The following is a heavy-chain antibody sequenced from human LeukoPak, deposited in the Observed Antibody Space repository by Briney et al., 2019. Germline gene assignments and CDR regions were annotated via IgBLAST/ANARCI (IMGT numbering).Heavy chain of an antibody. Sequence: ASVKVSCKASGYTFTSYGISWVRQAPGQGLEWMGWISAYNGNTNYAQKLQGRVTMTTDTSTSTAYMELRSLRSDVTAVYYCARVVRSKDPDYYFDYWGQGTLVTVSS. V-gene: IGHV1-18*01. J-gene: IGHJ4*02. CDR1: GYTFTSYG. CDR2: ISAYNGNT. D-gene: IGHD6-6*01. CDR3: ARVVRSKDPDYYFDY.